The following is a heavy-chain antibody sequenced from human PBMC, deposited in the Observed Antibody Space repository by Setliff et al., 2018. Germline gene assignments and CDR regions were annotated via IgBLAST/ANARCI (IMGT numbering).Heavy chain of an antibody. CDR3: AAVGIDAGGGWFDP. V-gene: IGHV4-59*01. CDR2: IYYRGTT. D-gene: IGHD1-26*01. Sequence: TLSLTCTVSGGFIRDYYWNWIRQSPGKGLEWIGYIYYRGTTNYNSSLKSRVTISIDMSKNQFSLKLSSATAADTAVYFCAAVGIDAGGGWFDPWGHGIPVTVSA. CDR1: GGFIRDYY. J-gene: IGHJ5*02.